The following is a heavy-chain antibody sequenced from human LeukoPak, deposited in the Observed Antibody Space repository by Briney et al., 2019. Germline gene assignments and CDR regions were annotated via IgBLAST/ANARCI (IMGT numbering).Heavy chain of an antibody. V-gene: IGHV4-39*01. CDR3: ASHYTNSGYFDY. Sequence: SETLSLTCTVSGGSISSSSYYWGWIRQPPGKGLEWIGDIYYSGGTYYNPSLESRVTISVDTSKNQFSLKLSSVTAADTAVYHCASHYTNSGYFDYWGQGTLVTVSS. J-gene: IGHJ4*02. CDR1: GGSISSSSYY. D-gene: IGHD2-2*02. CDR2: IYYSGGT.